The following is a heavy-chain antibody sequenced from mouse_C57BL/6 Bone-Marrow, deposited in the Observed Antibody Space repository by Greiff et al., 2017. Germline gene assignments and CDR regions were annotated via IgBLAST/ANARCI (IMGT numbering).Heavy chain of an antibody. J-gene: IGHJ2*01. V-gene: IGHV1-26*01. Sequence: EVQLQQSGPELVKPGASVKISCKASGYTFTDYYMNWVKQSHGKSLEWIGDINPNNGGTSYNQKFKGKATLTVDKSSSTAYMELRSLTSEDSAVYYCARFGLTTVVAGFDYWGQGTTLTVSS. CDR2: INPNNGGT. CDR1: GYTFTDYY. CDR3: ARFGLTTVVAGFDY. D-gene: IGHD1-1*01.